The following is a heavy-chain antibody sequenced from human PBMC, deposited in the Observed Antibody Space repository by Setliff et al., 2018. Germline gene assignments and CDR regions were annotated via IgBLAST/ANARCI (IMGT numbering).Heavy chain of an antibody. Sequence: ASVKVSCKSSGYTFTSYGTNWVRQAPGQGLEWMGWINAYAQKFQGRVTMTIDTLTSTAYMELRSLRSDDTAVYYCARGPLDFVVTPAAAKFDYWGQGTLVTVSS. CDR1: GYTFTSYG. CDR3: ARGPLDFVVTPAAAKFDY. D-gene: IGHD2-2*01. V-gene: IGHV1-18*01. J-gene: IGHJ4*02. CDR2: INA.